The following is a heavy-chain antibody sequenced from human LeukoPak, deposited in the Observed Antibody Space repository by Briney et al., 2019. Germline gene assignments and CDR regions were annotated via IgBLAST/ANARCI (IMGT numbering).Heavy chain of an antibody. CDR3: TTYYDSGPSKD. D-gene: IGHD3-22*01. CDR2: IKKDGSDQ. CDR1: GFTFSSYW. V-gene: IGHV3-7*05. J-gene: IGHJ4*02. Sequence: GGSLRLSCAASGFTFSSYWMTWVRQAPGKELEWVANIKKDGSDQYYGDSVKGRFTISRDNTKNSLFLQVNSLRAEDTAMYYCTTYYDSGPSKDWGQGTLVTVSS.